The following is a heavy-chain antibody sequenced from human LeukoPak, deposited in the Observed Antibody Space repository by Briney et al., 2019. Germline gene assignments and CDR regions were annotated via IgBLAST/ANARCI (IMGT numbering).Heavy chain of an antibody. CDR2: ISNSGGGT. CDR3: ARDDYGGKLDI. J-gene: IGHJ3*02. CDR1: GFTFSNYA. V-gene: IGHV3-23*01. D-gene: IGHD4-23*01. Sequence: QPGGSLILSCAASGFTFSNYAMTWVRLAPGKGLEWVSGISNSGGGTYYADSVKGRFTISRDNSKNTMYLQMNSLRAEDTAIYYCARDDYGGKLDIWGQGTVVTVSS.